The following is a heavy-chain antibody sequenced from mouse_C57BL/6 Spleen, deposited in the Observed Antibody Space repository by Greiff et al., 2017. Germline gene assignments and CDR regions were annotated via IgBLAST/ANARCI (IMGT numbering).Heavy chain of an antibody. CDR3: AYGNYGGFAY. CDR1: GYTFTSYD. CDR2: IYPRDGST. J-gene: IGHJ3*01. D-gene: IGHD2-1*01. Sequence: QVHVKQSGPELVKPGASVKLSCKASGYTFTSYDINWVKQRPGQGLEWIGWIYPRDGSTKYYEKFKGKATLTVDTSSSTAYMELHSLTSEDSAVYFCAYGNYGGFAYWGQGTLVTVSA. V-gene: IGHV1-85*01.